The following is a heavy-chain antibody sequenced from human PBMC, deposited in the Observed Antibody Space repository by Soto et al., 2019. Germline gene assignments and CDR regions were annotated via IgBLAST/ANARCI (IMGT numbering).Heavy chain of an antibody. CDR2: IIPIFGTA. CDR1: GGTFSSYA. CDR3: ARDSLGLKRGSYYGGHHFDI. Sequence: GASVQVSCKASGGTFSSYAISWVRQAPGQGLEWMGGIIPIFGTANYAQKFQGRVTITADESTSTAYMELSSLRSEDTAVYYCARDSLGLKRGSYYGGHHFDIWGQGTMVTVSS. D-gene: IGHD1-26*01. V-gene: IGHV1-69*13. J-gene: IGHJ3*02.